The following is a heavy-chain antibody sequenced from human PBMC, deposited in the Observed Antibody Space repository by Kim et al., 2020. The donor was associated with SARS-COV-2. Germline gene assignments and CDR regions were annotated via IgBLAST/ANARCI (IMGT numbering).Heavy chain of an antibody. CDR3: ARGGWMGPYSSSWYYFDY. J-gene: IGHJ4*02. V-gene: IGHV3-33*01. CDR1: GFTFSSYG. Sequence: GGSLRLSCAASGFTFSSYGMHWVRQAPGKGLEWVAVIWYDGSNKYYADSVKGRFTISRDNSKNTLYLQMNSLRAEDTAVYYCARGGWMGPYSSSWYYFDYWGQGTLVTVSS. CDR2: IWYDGSNK. D-gene: IGHD6-13*01.